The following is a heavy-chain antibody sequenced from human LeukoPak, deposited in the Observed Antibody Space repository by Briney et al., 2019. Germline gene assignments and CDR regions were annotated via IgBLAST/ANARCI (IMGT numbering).Heavy chain of an antibody. V-gene: IGHV3-53*01. J-gene: IGHJ4*02. CDR1: GFSVTRNY. CDR3: ARYDKGKDYFDY. D-gene: IGHD3-10*01. CDR2: MYSGGGT. Sequence: PGGSLRLSCAASGFSVTRNYVSWVRQAPGKGLEWVSLMYSGGGTSYADSVKGRFTISRDTSKNTLYLQMSSLRAEDTALYYCARYDKGKDYFDYWGQGTLVTVSS.